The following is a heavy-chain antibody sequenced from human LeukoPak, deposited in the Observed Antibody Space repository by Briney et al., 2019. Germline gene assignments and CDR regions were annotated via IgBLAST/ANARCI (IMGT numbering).Heavy chain of an antibody. CDR2: IYTSGST. J-gene: IGHJ4*02. Sequence: SETLSLTCTVSGASISGYSWSWIRQPAGKGLELIGRIYTSGSTNYNPSLKSRVTMSVDTSKNHYSRTLSSVTAADTAVYYCARDRVRDYFDSWGQGTLVTVSS. D-gene: IGHD3-10*01. V-gene: IGHV4-4*07. CDR1: GASISGYS. CDR3: ARDRVRDYFDS.